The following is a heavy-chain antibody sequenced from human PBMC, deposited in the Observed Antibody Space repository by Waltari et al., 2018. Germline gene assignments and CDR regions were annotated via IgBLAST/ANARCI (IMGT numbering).Heavy chain of an antibody. CDR2: MSYDGSHK. D-gene: IGHD3-10*01. CDR1: GFSFSNVA. Sequence: QVHLVESGGGVVQPGGSLRLSCEVSGFSFSNVAMHWVRQVPGKGWELVALMSYDGSHKFYAESVGGRFAISRDNSKNTVYLQMNDLRAEDTAVFYCAKAGITLVRDYFDYWGLGTLVTVSS. J-gene: IGHJ4*02. V-gene: IGHV3-30*18. CDR3: AKAGITLVRDYFDY.